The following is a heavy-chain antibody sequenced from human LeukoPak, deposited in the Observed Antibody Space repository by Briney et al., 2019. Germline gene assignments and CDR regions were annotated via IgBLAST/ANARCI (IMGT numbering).Heavy chain of an antibody. CDR1: GFTFSSYW. CDR3: ARGEGITQGETFDY. V-gene: IGHV3-74*03. Sequence: PGGSLRLSCAASGFTFSSYWMHWVRQAPGKGLVWVSRINTDGSSTTYADSVKGRFTISRDNSKNTLYLQMNSLRAEDTAVYYCARGEGITQGETFDYWGQGTLVTVSS. CDR2: INTDGSST. J-gene: IGHJ4*02. D-gene: IGHD1-14*01.